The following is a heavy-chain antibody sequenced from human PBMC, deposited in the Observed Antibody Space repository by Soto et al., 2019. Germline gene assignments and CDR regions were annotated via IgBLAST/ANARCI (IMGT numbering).Heavy chain of an antibody. CDR1: GGSISSYY. Sequence: SETLSLTCTVSGGSISSYYWSWIRQPPGKGLEWIGYIYYSGSTNYNPSLKSRVTISVDTSKNQFSLKLSSVTAADTAVYYCARVFGGYYYYGMDVWGQGTTVTVSS. CDR3: ARVFGGYYYYGMDV. V-gene: IGHV4-59*01. J-gene: IGHJ6*02. CDR2: IYYSGST. D-gene: IGHD1-20*01.